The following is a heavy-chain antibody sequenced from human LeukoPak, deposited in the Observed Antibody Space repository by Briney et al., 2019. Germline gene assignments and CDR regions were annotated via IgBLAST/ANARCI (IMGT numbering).Heavy chain of an antibody. CDR3: VKDGGDYGDYSYYFDY. CDR2: ISWNSGRI. CDR1: GFTFNDFA. J-gene: IGHJ4*02. D-gene: IGHD4-17*01. V-gene: IGHV3-9*01. Sequence: PGRSLRLSCAASGFTFNDFAMHWVRLTPGKGLEWVSGISWNSGRIAYADSVKGRFTISRDNAENSLYLRMNSLRTEDTAFYYCVKDGGDYGDYSYYFDYWGQGTLVTVSS.